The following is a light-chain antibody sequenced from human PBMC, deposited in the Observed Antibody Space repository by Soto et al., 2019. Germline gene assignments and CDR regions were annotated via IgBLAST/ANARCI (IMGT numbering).Light chain of an antibody. V-gene: IGLV2-8*01. Sequence: QSVLTQPPSASGSPGQSVAISCTGTSSDVGGYNYVSWYQQHPGKAPKLMIYEVNKRPSGVPDRFSGSKSGNTASLTVSGLQADCEADYYCSSYAGSSNVFGTGTKLTVL. J-gene: IGLJ1*01. CDR3: SSYAGSSNV. CDR2: EVN. CDR1: SSDVGGYNY.